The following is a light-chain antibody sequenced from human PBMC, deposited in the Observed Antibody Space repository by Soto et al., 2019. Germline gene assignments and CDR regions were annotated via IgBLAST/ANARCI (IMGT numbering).Light chain of an antibody. CDR3: MQGTHWPWT. J-gene: IGKJ1*01. V-gene: IGKV2-30*02. Sequence: DVVMTQSPLSLPVTLGQPASISCRSSQSLIHSDGSTYLNWFQQRPGQSPRRLIYEVSDRDSGVPDRFSCSGSGTDFTLKISRVEAEDVGVYYCMQGTHWPWTFGQGTEVEIK. CDR2: EVS. CDR1: QSLIHSDGSTY.